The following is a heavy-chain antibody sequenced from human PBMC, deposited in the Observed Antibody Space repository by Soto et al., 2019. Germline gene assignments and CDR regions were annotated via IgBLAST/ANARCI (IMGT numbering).Heavy chain of an antibody. Sequence: GSLRLSCASSGFTFSSYGMHWVRQAPGKGLEWVAVISYDGSNKYYADSVKGRFTISRDNAKNSLYLQMNTLRAEDTAVYYCARDIVVVPAANYYYYYGMDVWGQGTTVTVSS. V-gene: IGHV3-30*03. J-gene: IGHJ6*02. CDR2: ISYDGSNK. D-gene: IGHD2-2*01. CDR3: ARDIVVVPAANYYYYYGMDV. CDR1: GFTFSSYG.